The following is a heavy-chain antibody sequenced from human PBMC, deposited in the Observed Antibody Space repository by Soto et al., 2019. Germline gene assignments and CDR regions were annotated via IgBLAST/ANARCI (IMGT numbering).Heavy chain of an antibody. J-gene: IGHJ4*02. Sequence: EVQLVESGGDLVQPGGSLRLSCAASGFTFSTYWLGWVRQAPGKGLGWVANINQDGSEKYYVDSVKGRFTISRDNAKNSLYLQMNSLRAEDTAVYYCTRNEVLGGQGTLVTVSS. V-gene: IGHV3-7*05. D-gene: IGHD1-1*01. CDR3: TRNEVL. CDR1: GFTFSTYW. CDR2: INQDGSEK.